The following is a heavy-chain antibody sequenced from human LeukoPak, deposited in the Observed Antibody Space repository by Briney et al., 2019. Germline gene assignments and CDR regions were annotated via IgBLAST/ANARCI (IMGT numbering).Heavy chain of an antibody. Sequence: PSETLSLTCTVSGGSISSYYRSWIRQPPGKGLEWIGYIYYSGSTNYNPSLKSRVTISVGTSKNQFSLKLSSVTAADTAVYYCARASLSSGWYYWGQGTLVTVSS. CDR2: IYYSGST. D-gene: IGHD6-19*01. CDR3: ARASLSSGWYY. J-gene: IGHJ4*02. CDR1: GGSISSYY. V-gene: IGHV4-59*01.